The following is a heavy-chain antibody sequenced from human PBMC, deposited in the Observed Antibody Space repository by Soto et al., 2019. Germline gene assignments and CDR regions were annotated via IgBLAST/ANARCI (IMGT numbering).Heavy chain of an antibody. CDR3: ARVGYGSGIDY. CDR1: GYTFTSYD. V-gene: IGHV1-8*01. CDR2: MNPNSGNA. D-gene: IGHD3-10*01. Sequence: ASVKVSCKASGYTFTSYDINWVRQATGQGLEWMGWMNPNSGNAGYAQKFQGRVTMTRNTSISTAYMELSSLRAEDRAVYYCARVGYGSGIDYWGQGTLVTVSS. J-gene: IGHJ4*02.